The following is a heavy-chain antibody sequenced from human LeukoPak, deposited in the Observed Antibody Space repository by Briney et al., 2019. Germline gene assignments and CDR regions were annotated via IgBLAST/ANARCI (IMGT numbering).Heavy chain of an antibody. V-gene: IGHV3-23*01. Sequence: GGSLRLSCAASGFTFSSYAMSWVRQAPGKGLEWVSAISGSGGSTYYADSVKGRFTISRDNSKNTLYVQLTSLRAEDTAVYYCVREGSNGGYDYWGQGTLVTVAS. J-gene: IGHJ4*02. CDR3: VREGSNGGYDY. CDR2: ISGSGGST. D-gene: IGHD2-8*01. CDR1: GFTFSSYA.